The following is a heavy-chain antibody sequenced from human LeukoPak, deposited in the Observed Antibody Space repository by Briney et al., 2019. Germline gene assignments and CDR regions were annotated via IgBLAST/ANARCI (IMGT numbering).Heavy chain of an antibody. CDR2: FDPEDGET. J-gene: IGHJ3*02. V-gene: IGHV1-24*01. Sequence: GASVKVSCKVSGYTLTELSMHWVRQAPGKGLEWMGGFDPEDGETIYAQKFQGRVTMTEDTSTDTAYMELSSLRSEDTAVYYCATALPMKYYYDSSGPTDAFDIWGQGTMVTVSS. CDR3: ATALPMKYYYDSSGPTDAFDI. D-gene: IGHD3-22*01. CDR1: GYTLTELS.